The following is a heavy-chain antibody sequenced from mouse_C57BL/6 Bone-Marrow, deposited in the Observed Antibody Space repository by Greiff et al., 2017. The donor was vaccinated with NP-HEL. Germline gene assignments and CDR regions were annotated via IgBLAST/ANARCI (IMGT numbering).Heavy chain of an antibody. J-gene: IGHJ3*01. D-gene: IGHD6-2*01. CDR3: ARSLSDSWFAY. V-gene: IGHV1-82*01. CDR2: IYPGDGDT. CDR1: GYAFSSSW. Sequence: QVQLQQSGPELVKPGASVKISCKASGYAFSSSWMNWVKQRPGKGLEWIGRIYPGDGDTNYNGKFTGKATLTADKSSSTAYMQLSSLTSEDSAVYFCARSLSDSWFAYWGQGTLVTVSA.